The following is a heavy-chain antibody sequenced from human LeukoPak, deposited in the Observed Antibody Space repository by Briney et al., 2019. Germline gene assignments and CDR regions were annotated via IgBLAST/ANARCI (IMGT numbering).Heavy chain of an antibody. CDR1: GYTFTSYG. V-gene: IGHV1-18*04. J-gene: IGHJ4*02. CDR2: ISAYNGNT. D-gene: IGHD3-10*01. CDR3: AREAGRVTMVRGVISPYYFDY. Sequence: ASVKVSCKASGYTFTSYGISWVRQAPGQGLGWMGWISAYNGNTNYAQKLQGRVTMTTDTSTSTAYMELRSLRSDDTAVYYCAREAGRVTMVRGVISPYYFDYWGQGTLVTVSS.